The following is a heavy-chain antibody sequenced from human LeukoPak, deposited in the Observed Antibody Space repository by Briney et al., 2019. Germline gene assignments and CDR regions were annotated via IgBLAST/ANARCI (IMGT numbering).Heavy chain of an antibody. CDR2: INHSGST. J-gene: IGHJ4*02. CDR3: AKETQGATYFDY. Sequence: PSETPSLTCAVYGGSFSGYYWSWIRQPPGKGPEWIGEINHSGSTNYNPSLKSRVTISVDTSKNQFSLKLSSVTAADTAVYYCAKETQGATYFDYWGQGTLVTVSS. V-gene: IGHV4-34*01. D-gene: IGHD1-26*01. CDR1: GGSFSGYY.